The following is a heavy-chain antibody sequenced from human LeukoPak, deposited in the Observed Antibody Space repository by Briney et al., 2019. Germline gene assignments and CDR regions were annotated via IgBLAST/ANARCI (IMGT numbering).Heavy chain of an antibody. D-gene: IGHD3-10*01. CDR2: ISAYNSNT. V-gene: IGHV1-18*01. Sequence: ASVKVSCKASGYTFTSYGISWVRQAPGQGLEWMGWISAYNSNTNYAQKLQGRVTMTTDTSTSTAYMELRSLRSDDTAVYYCARVVITMVRGVTTPNWFDPWGQGTLVTVSP. J-gene: IGHJ5*02. CDR3: ARVVITMVRGVTTPNWFDP. CDR1: GYTFTSYG.